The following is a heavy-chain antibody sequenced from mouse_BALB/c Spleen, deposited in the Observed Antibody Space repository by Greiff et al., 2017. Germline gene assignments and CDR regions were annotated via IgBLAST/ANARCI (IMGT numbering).Heavy chain of an antibody. V-gene: IGHV1-9*01. CDR3: ARGGGYGNYWFAY. CDR1: GYTFSSYW. D-gene: IGHD2-10*02. J-gene: IGHJ3*01. Sequence: QVQLQQSGAELMKPGASVKISCKATGYTFSSYWIEWVKQRPGHGLEWIGEILPGSGSTNYNEKFKGKATFTADTSSNTAYMQLSSLTSEDSAVYYCARGGGYGNYWFAYWGQGTQVTVSA. CDR2: ILPGSGST.